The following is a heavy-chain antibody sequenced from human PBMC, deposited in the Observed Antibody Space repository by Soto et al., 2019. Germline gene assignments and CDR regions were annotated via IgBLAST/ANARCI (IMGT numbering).Heavy chain of an antibody. Sequence: SETLSLTCAVYGGSFSGYYWSWIRQPPGKGLEWIGEINHSGSTNYNPSLKSRVTISVDTSKNQFSLKLSSVTAADTAVYYCVRHRGLYYLDGRAYHNNWFDSWGQGILVTVSS. V-gene: IGHV4-34*01. CDR3: VRHRGLYYLDGRAYHNNWFDS. CDR2: INHSGST. CDR1: GGSFSGYY. J-gene: IGHJ5*01. D-gene: IGHD3-22*01.